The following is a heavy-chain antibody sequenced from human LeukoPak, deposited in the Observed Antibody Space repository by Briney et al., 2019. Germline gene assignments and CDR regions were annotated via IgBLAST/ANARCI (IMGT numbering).Heavy chain of an antibody. CDR3: ARASDLGGYFDY. D-gene: IGHD3-16*01. CDR1: GYTFTSCA. CDR2: INAGNGNT. J-gene: IGHJ4*02. Sequence: GASVKVSCKASGYTFTSCAMHWVRQAPGQRLEWMGWINAGNGNTKYSQEFQGRVTITRDTSASTAYMELSSLRSEDMAVYYCARASDLGGYFDYWGQGTLVTVSS. V-gene: IGHV1-3*03.